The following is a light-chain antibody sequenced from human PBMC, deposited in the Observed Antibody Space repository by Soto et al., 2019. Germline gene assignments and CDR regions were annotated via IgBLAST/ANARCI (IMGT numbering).Light chain of an antibody. CDR1: QYIGDF. Sequence: EILMTQSPSSVSSSLGDTVTFTCRSSQYIGDFLNWYQQTPGKPPKLLIFGASNLPLGVPSRFSGGGSGTEFTLTITKLEREDFATYYCQESFFVLGTFGRGTRVEL. J-gene: IGKJ1*01. V-gene: IGKV1-39*01. CDR2: GAS. CDR3: QESFFVLGT.